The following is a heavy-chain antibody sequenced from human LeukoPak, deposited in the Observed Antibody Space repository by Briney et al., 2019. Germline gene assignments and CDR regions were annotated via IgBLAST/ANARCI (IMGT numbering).Heavy chain of an antibody. V-gene: IGHV3-30*04. D-gene: IGHD3-9*01. CDR1: GFTFSSYA. J-gene: IGHJ4*02. Sequence: PGRSLRLSCAASGFTFSSYAMHWVRQAPGKGLEWVAVITHDGSNKYHADSVKGRFTISRDKSQETLYLQMNSLRAEDTAVYYCARDARLRYFDRSLSGSSGPCDHWGQGTLVTVSS. CDR2: ITHDGSNK. CDR3: ARDARLRYFDRSLSGSSGPCDH.